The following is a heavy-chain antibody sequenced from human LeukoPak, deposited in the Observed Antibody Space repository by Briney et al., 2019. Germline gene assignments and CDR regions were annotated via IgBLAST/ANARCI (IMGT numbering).Heavy chain of an antibody. CDR2: ILYDGSDK. D-gene: IGHD2-2*02. CDR1: GFTFSIYG. V-gene: IGHV3-33*01. Sequence: GRSLRLSCVASGFTFSIYGMHWVRQAPGKGLEWLAVILYDGSDKYYADSVKGRFTISRDNSKNTLYLQMNSLRAEDTAVYYCARGGVGYCSSTSCYNNWFDPWGQGTLVTVSS. CDR3: ARGGVGYCSSTSCYNNWFDP. J-gene: IGHJ5*02.